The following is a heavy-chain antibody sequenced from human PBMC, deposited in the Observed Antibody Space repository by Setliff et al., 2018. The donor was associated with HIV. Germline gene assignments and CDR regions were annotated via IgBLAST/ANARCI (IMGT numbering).Heavy chain of an antibody. CDR2: IHHSGST. CDR3: ARVAGGVDAFDI. CDR1: SGSISSSNW. D-gene: IGHD6-19*01. V-gene: IGHV4-4*02. Sequence: SETLSLTCAVSSGSISSSNWWNWVRQPPGKGLEWIGEIHHSGSTNYNPSLNSRITISVDTSKKQFSLKLTSVTAAYSAVYYCARVAGGVDAFDIWGQGTMVTVSS. J-gene: IGHJ3*02.